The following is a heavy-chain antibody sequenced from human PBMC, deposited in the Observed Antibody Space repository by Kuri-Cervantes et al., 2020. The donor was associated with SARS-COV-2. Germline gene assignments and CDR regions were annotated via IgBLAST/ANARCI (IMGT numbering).Heavy chain of an antibody. V-gene: IGHV1-18*01. CDR1: GNTFTSFG. CDR2: ISAYNAYT. D-gene: IGHD7-27*01. J-gene: IGHJ4*02. CDR3: AGSVTGDLGDY. Sequence: KISCKASGNTFTSFGISWVRQAPGQGPEWMGWISAYNAYTDYAQKFKGRVTMTTDTTTSTAYMELRRLTSDDTAIYYCAGSVTGDLGDYGGQGTLVTVSS.